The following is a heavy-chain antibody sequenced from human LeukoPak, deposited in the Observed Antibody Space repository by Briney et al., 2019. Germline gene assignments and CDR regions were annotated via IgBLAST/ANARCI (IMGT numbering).Heavy chain of an antibody. CDR1: GFTVSSEV. V-gene: IGHV3-23*01. J-gene: IGHJ4*02. CDR3: AKLRGSSVIRTAFDY. Sequence: GGPRRLSCAAAGFTVSSEVVGWVRQAPGKGLEWVSHIRGSGSNTYYADSVKGRFTISRDRSKNTLYLQMHSLRAEDTAVYYCAKLRGSSVIRTAFDYWGQGTLVTVAS. D-gene: IGHD3-22*01. CDR2: IRGSGSNT.